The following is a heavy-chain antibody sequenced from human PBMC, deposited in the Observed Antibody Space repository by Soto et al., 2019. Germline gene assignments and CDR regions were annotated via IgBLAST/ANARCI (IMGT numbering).Heavy chain of an antibody. Sequence: VQLVQSGAEVKRPGSSVKVSCKASGGTFSKYAVSWVRQVPGQGPEWMGGVIPIFGTPYYAPKFQGRVTIIADESTTTAYMELSSLTSDDTAVYYCARGGDEYRSARGYYGMDVWGPGTTVTISS. J-gene: IGHJ6*02. D-gene: IGHD3-10*01. CDR1: GGTFSKYA. V-gene: IGHV1-69*01. CDR2: VIPIFGTP. CDR3: ARGGDEYRSARGYYGMDV.